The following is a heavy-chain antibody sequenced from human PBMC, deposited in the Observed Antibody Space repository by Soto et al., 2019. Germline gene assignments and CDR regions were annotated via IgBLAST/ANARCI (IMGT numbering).Heavy chain of an antibody. J-gene: IGHJ3*02. Sequence: PSETLSLTCTVSGGSISSYYWSWIRQPPGKGLEWLGYIFHSGATNYNPSLESRVTISVDTSKSQLSLRLTSVTAADTGVYYCARALMGSFDAFDIWGQGTTVTVSS. CDR2: IFHSGAT. V-gene: IGHV4-59*01. CDR1: GGSISSYY. CDR3: ARALMGSFDAFDI. D-gene: IGHD3-16*01.